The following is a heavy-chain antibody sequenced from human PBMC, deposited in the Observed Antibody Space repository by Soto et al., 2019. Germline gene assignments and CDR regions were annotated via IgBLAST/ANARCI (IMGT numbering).Heavy chain of an antibody. CDR3: ARDLGLYYYGSGSYNGMDV. Sequence: SETLSLTCTVSGGSISSYYWSWIRQPPGKGLEWIGYIYYSGSTNYNPSLKSRVTISVDTSKNQFSLKLSSVTAADTAVYYCARDLGLYYYGSGSYNGMDVWGQGTTVTVSS. J-gene: IGHJ6*02. CDR2: IYYSGST. D-gene: IGHD3-10*01. CDR1: GGSISSYY. V-gene: IGHV4-59*01.